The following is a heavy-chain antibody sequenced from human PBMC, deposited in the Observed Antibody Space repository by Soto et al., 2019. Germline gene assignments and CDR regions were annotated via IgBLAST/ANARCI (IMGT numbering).Heavy chain of an antibody. V-gene: IGHV3-53*01. Sequence: VSLRLSGAASGFTVSSTYMSWVRQAPGKGLEWVSVIYSGGSTYYADSVKGRFTISRDNSKNTLYLQMNSLRAEDTAVYYCARAPRYYDFWSANYYYYGMDVWGQGTTVTVSS. CDR3: ARAPRYYDFWSANYYYYGMDV. D-gene: IGHD3-3*01. J-gene: IGHJ6*02. CDR2: IYSGGST. CDR1: GFTVSSTY.